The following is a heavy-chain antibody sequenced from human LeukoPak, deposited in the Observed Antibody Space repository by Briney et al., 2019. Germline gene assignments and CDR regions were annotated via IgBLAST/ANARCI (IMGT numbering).Heavy chain of an antibody. V-gene: IGHV3-20*04. CDR3: ARGRRKTTEYMDV. J-gene: IGHJ6*03. CDR2: INWNGGST. Sequence: PGGSLRLSCAASGFTFDDYGMSWVRQAPGKELEWVSGINWNGGSTGYADSVKGRFTISRDNAKNSLYLQMNSLRAEDTALYYCARGRRKTTEYMDVWGKGTTVTVSS. CDR1: GFTFDDYG. D-gene: IGHD1-14*01.